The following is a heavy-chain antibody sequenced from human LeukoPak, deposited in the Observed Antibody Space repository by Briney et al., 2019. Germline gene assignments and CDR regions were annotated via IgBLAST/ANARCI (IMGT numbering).Heavy chain of an antibody. CDR3: ARGDFDF. CDR1: GFTFSSSW. CDR2: INSDGSTT. Sequence: GGSLRLSCAASGFTFSSSWMHWVRQAPGKGLVWVSRINSDGSTTNYADSVKGRFIISRDNAENSVSLQMSSLGAEDTALYYCARGDFDFWGQGTLVTVSS. J-gene: IGHJ4*02. V-gene: IGHV3-74*01.